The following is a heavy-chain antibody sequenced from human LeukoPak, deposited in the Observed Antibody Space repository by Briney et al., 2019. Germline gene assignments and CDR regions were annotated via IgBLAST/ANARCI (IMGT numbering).Heavy chain of an antibody. J-gene: IGHJ5*02. CDR2: ISAYNGNT. CDR1: GYTFTSYG. V-gene: IGHV1-18*01. CDR3: AREGGGIVVAGAWFDP. D-gene: IGHD6-19*01. Sequence: ASVKVSCKASGYTFTSYGISWVRQAPGQGLEWMGWISAYNGNTNYAQKLQGRVTMTTDTSTSTAYMELRSLRPDDTAVYYCAREGGGIVVAGAWFDPWGQGTLVTVSS.